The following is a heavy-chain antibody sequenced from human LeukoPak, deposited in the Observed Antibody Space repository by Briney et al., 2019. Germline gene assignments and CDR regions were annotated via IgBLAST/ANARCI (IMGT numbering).Heavy chain of an antibody. CDR2: IYYSGST. D-gene: IGHD3-22*01. V-gene: IGHV4-31*03. CDR1: GGSISSGGYY. Sequence: SETLSLTCTVSGGSISSGGYYWSWIRQHPGKGLEWIGYIYYSGSTYYNPSLKSRVTISVDTSKNQFSLKLRSVTAADTAVYYCARGPYYYDSKTFDYWGQGTLVTVSS. J-gene: IGHJ4*02. CDR3: ARGPYYYDSKTFDY.